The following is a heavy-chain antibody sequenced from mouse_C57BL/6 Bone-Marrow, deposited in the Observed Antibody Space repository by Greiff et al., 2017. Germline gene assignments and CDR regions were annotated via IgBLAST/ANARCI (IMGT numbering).Heavy chain of an antibody. V-gene: IGHV1-81*01. CDR1: GYTFTSYG. J-gene: IGHJ1*03. D-gene: IGHD1-1*01. CDR2: IYPRSGNT. CDR3: ARWIYYYGSSPHWYFDV. Sequence: QVQLQQSGAELARPGASVKLSCKASGYTFTSYGISWVKQRTGQGLEWIGEIYPRSGNTYYNEKFKGKATLTADKSSSTAYMELRSLTSEDSAVYFCARWIYYYGSSPHWYFDVWAQGPRSPSPQ.